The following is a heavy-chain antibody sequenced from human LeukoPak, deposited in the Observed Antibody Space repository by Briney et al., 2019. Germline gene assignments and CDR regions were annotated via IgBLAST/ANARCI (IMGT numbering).Heavy chain of an antibody. V-gene: IGHV3-23*01. CDR1: GFTFSSYA. CDR2: MSGSDGSI. CDR3: AKHFYDSSGYSR. Sequence: GGSLRLSCAASGFTFSSYAMSWVRQAPGKGLEWVSAMSGSDGSIYYADSVKGRFTVSRDNSKNSLYLQMKSLRADDTAVYYCAKHFYDSSGYSRWGQGVLVTVSS. J-gene: IGHJ4*02. D-gene: IGHD3-22*01.